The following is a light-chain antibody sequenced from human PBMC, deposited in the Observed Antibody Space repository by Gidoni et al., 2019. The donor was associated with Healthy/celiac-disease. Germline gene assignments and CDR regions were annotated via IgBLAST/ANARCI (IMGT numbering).Light chain of an antibody. CDR3: QQYSTSPVT. Sequence: DIVMTQSPDSLALSLGARATLNCKSSQSVLQSPNNKKYLAWSQQKLGQPPKLLIYWASTRDSGVPARFSGSGSGTDFTLTIGSLQAEDVAVYYCQQYSTSPVTFGRGTKVEIK. CDR1: QSVLQSPNNKKY. V-gene: IGKV4-1*01. J-gene: IGKJ4*01. CDR2: WAS.